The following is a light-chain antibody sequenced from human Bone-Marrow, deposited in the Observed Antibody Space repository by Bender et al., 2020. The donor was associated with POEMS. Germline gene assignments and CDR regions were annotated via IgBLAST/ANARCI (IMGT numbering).Light chain of an antibody. CDR1: SSDIGGYNY. CDR2: EVT. J-gene: IGLJ1*01. CDR3: SSFAGSNNYV. V-gene: IGLV2-8*01. Sequence: QSALTQPRSVSGSPGQSVTISCTGTSSDIGGYNYVSWYQHHPGKAPKLVIYEVTKRPSGVPDRFSGSKSGNTASLTVSGLLAEDEADYYCSSFAGSNNYVFGTGTKVTVL.